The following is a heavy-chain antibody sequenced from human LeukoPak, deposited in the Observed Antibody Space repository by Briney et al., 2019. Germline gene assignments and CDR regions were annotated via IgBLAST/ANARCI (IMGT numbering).Heavy chain of an antibody. CDR3: ARQGYCSSTSCYKGGGSYFDY. CDR2: IYHSGST. CDR1: GYSISSGYY. Sequence: PSXXLSLTCAVSGYSISSGYYWGWIRQPPGKGLEWIGSIYHSGSTYYNPCLKSRVTISVDTYKNQFSLKLSSVTAADTAVYYCARQGYCSSTSCYKGGGSYFDYWGQGTLVTVSS. J-gene: IGHJ4*02. V-gene: IGHV4-38-2*01. D-gene: IGHD2-2*02.